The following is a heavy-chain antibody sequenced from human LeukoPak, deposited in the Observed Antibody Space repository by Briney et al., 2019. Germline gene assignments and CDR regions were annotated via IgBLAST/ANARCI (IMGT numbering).Heavy chain of an antibody. J-gene: IGHJ4*02. CDR3: AREWGRIAVAGGPGY. CDR1: GFTFSSYA. CDR2: IWYDGRTK. D-gene: IGHD6-19*01. V-gene: IGHV3-30*07. Sequence: PGRSLRLSCAASGFTFSSYAMHWVRQAPGKGLEWVAVIWYDGRTKFHADSVRGRFTISRDNSANTLYLQMSSLRVEDTAVYYCAREWGRIAVAGGPGYWGQGALVTVSS.